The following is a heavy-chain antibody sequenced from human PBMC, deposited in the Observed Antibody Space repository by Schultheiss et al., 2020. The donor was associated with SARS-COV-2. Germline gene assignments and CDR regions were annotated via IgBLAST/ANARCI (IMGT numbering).Heavy chain of an antibody. D-gene: IGHD6-13*01. J-gene: IGHJ5*02. CDR3: ARVQLAADPRDNWFDP. CDR2: IYYSGST. Sequence: SETLSLTCSVSGGSISSSSSYWGWIRQPPGKGLEWIGYIYYSGSTYYNPSLKSRVTISVDTSKNQFSLKLSSVTAADTAVYYCARVQLAADPRDNWFDPWGQGTLVTVSS. V-gene: IGHV4-39*01. CDR1: GGSISSSSSY.